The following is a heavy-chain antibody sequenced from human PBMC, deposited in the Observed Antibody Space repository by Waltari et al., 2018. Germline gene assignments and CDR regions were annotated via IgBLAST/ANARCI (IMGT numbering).Heavy chain of an antibody. CDR3: ARVGATVHYYYYGMDV. Sequence: QVQLVQSGAEVKKPGSSVKVSCKASGGNFSSYAISGVRQAPGQGLEWMGGIIPIFGTANYAQKFQGRVTITTDESTSTAYMELSSLRSEDTAVYYCARVGATVHYYYYGMDVWGQGTTVTVSS. CDR2: IIPIFGTA. J-gene: IGHJ6*02. CDR1: GGNFSSYA. D-gene: IGHD1-26*01. V-gene: IGHV1-69*05.